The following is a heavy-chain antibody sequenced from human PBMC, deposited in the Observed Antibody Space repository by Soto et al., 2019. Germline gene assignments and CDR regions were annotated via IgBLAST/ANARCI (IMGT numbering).Heavy chain of an antibody. CDR1: GFTFSSYE. CDR3: AREALYCSSTSCYYYYYYMDV. D-gene: IGHD2-2*01. CDR2: ISSSGSTI. Sequence: GGSLRLSCAASGFTFSSYEMNWVRQAPGKGLEWVSYISSSGSTIYYADSVKGRFTISRDNAKNSLYLQMNSLRAEDTAVYYCAREALYCSSTSCYYYYYYMDVWGKGTTVTVSS. J-gene: IGHJ6*03. V-gene: IGHV3-48*03.